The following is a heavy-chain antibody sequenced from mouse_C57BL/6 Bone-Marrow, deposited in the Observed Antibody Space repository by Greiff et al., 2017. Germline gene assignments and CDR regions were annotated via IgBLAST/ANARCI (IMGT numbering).Heavy chain of an antibody. V-gene: IGHV1-63*01. CDR3: ARSPPYYYGSSYGWYFDV. CDR2: IYPGGGYT. Sequence: VQLQQSGAELVRPGTSVKMSCKASGYTFTNYWIGWAKQRPGHGLEWIGDIYPGGGYTNYNEKFKGKATLTADKSSSTAYMQFSSLTSEDSAIYYCARSPPYYYGSSYGWYFDVWGTETTVTVAS. J-gene: IGHJ1*03. CDR1: GYTFTNYW. D-gene: IGHD1-1*01.